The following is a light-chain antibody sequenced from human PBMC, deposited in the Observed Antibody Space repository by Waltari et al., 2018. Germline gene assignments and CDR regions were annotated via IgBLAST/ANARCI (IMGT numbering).Light chain of an antibody. J-gene: IGKJ2*01. CDR2: GAS. CDR3: HQYNDWPPEDT. Sequence: IVMTQSPATLSVFPGEAAILSCRASQIVTFNVAWYQQKPGQPPRLLIYGASNRAPGVPHRFLGSGAGTDFTLTISSPQSEDSAVYFCHQYNDWPPEDTFGQGTKLEIK. CDR1: QIVTFN. V-gene: IGKV3-15*01.